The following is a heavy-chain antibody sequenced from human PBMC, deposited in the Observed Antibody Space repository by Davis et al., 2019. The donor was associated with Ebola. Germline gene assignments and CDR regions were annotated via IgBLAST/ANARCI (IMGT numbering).Heavy chain of an antibody. CDR1: GFTFSDYW. J-gene: IGHJ4*02. V-gene: IGHV3-7*04. Sequence: PGGSLRLSCAASGFTFSDYWMTWVRQAPGKGLEWVANIKQDETEKYYVDSVKGRFTISRDNAKNSLYLQMNNLRAEDTAVYFCARALQPFDYWGQGTLVTVSS. D-gene: IGHD5-18*01. CDR2: IKQDETEK. CDR3: ARALQPFDY.